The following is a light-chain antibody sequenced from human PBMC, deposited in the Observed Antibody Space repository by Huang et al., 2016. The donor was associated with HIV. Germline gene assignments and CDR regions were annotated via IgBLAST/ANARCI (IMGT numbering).Light chain of an antibody. V-gene: IGKV1-27*01. Sequence: IQMTQSPSSLSASPGVRVTLACRANQDIGNFLAWYQHKPGGVPRLLIYGASTLQSGVPSRFSGRGSGTDFTLTITNFQPDDVATYYCQRYDSAPRAFGQGTKVEI. J-gene: IGKJ1*01. CDR3: QRYDSAPRA. CDR1: QDIGNF. CDR2: GAS.